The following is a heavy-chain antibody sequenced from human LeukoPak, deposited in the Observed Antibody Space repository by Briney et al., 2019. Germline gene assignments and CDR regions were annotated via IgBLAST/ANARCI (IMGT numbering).Heavy chain of an antibody. CDR1: GGSISSSSYY. CDR2: IYYSGST. J-gene: IGHJ4*02. V-gene: IGHV4-39*06. CDR3: ARDCRLLRYFDS. Sequence: PSETLSLTCTVSGGSISSSSYYWGWIRQPPGKGLEWIGSIYYSGSTYYNPSLKSRVTISVDTSNNQFTLKLSSVTAADTAVYYCARDCRLLRYFDSWGQGTLVTVSS. D-gene: IGHD3-9*01.